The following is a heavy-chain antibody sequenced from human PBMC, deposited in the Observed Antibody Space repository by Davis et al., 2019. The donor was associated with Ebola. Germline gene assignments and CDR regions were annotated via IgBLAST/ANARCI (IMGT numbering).Heavy chain of an antibody. D-gene: IGHD2-2*01. CDR1: GGSISSGGYS. CDR2: IYHSGST. Sequence: SETLSLTCAVSGGSISSGGYSWSWIRQPPGKGLEWIGYIYHSGSTYYNPSLKSRVTISVDRSKNQFSLKLSSVTAADTAVYYCATGRCSSTSCYRYYYGMDVWGQGTTVTVSS. CDR3: ATGRCSSTSCYRYYYGMDV. V-gene: IGHV4-30-2*01. J-gene: IGHJ6*02.